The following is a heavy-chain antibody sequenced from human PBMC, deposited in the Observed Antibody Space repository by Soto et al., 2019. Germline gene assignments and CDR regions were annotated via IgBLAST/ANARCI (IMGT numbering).Heavy chain of an antibody. CDR2: INTDGSST. V-gene: IGHV3-74*03. CDR3: ARALAGPWYFDD. D-gene: IGHD6-19*01. Sequence: PGGSLRLSCAASGFTFSSDWMHWVRQAPGKGLVWVSRINTDGSSTTYADSVKGRFTISRDNAKNTLYLQMNSLRAEDTAVYYCARALAGPWYFDDWGQGTLVTVSS. J-gene: IGHJ4*02. CDR1: GFTFSSDW.